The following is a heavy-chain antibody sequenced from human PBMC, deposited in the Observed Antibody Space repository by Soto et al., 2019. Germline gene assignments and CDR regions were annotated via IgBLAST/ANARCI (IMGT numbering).Heavy chain of an antibody. CDR1: GGSISSSSYY. CDR3: RRDAPMGARGVGLDV. CDR2: VYHSGNT. J-gene: IGHJ6*02. V-gene: IGHV4-39*02. D-gene: IGHD3-10*01. Sequence: QLQLQESGPGLTKPSETLSLTCIVSGGSISSSSYYCGWICQPPGKGLEWMGSVYHSGNTHNNPSLKSRATVSVDLSKNQFSPKLTSVTAADTAVYYCRRDAPMGARGVGLDVWGQGTTVTVSS.